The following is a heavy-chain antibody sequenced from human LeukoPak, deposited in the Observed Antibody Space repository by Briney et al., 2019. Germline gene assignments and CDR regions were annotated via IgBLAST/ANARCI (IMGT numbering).Heavy chain of an antibody. CDR1: GGSISSGGYY. CDR2: ISGSGGST. J-gene: IGHJ4*02. CDR3: AKSFGGRNYYDSSGYYYLDY. D-gene: IGHD3-22*01. Sequence: LSLTCTVSGGSISSGGYYWSWIRQHPGKGLEWVSAISGSGGSTYYADSVKGRFTISRDNSKNTLYLQMNSLRAEDTAVYYCAKSFGGRNYYDSSGYYYLDYWGQGTLVTVSS. V-gene: IGHV3-23*01.